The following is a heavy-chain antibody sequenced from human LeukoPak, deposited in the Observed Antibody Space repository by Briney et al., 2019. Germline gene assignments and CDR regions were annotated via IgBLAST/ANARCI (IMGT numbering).Heavy chain of an antibody. Sequence: GGSLRLSCAASGFPFSSYAMSWVRQAPGKGLEWVALISYDGGNKFYADSVRDRFTISRDNSKNTLFLQMNSLRIENTAVYYCAKVFEVRGARRPKDYWGQGTLVIVSS. J-gene: IGHJ4*02. D-gene: IGHD3-10*01. V-gene: IGHV3-30*18. CDR3: AKVFEVRGARRPKDY. CDR1: GFPFSSYA. CDR2: ISYDGGNK.